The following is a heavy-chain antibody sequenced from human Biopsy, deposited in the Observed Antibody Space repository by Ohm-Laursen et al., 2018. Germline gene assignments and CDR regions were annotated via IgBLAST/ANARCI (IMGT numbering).Heavy chain of an antibody. CDR2: IRGSGPTT. CDR1: GFILNNYG. CDR3: TCRYGDYPL. J-gene: IGHJ3*01. D-gene: IGHD4-17*01. Sequence: SLRLSCSASGFILNNYGLSWVRQAPGKGLEWVSAIRGSGPTTFYTDSVKGRFTISRDNSKNTLSLQMNSLRAEDTAIYYCTCRYGDYPLWGQGTMVTVSS. V-gene: IGHV3-23*01.